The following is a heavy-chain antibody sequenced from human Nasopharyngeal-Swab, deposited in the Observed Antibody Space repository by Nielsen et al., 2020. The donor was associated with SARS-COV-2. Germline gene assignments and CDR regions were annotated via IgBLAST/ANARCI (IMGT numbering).Heavy chain of an antibody. CDR1: VYTFTSYA. D-gene: IGHD2-2*01. Sequence: ASVKVSCKASVYTFTSYAMHWVRQAPGQRLEWMGWINAGNGNTKYSQKFQGRVTITRDTSASTAYMELSSLRSEDTAVYYCARGSTLSSTNDYWGQGTLVTVSS. V-gene: IGHV1-3*01. CDR2: INAGNGNT. CDR3: ARGSTLSSTNDY. J-gene: IGHJ4*02.